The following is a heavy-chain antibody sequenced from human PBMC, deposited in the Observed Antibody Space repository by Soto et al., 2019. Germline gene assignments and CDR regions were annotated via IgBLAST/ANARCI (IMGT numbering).Heavy chain of an antibody. V-gene: IGHV3-21*06. Sequence: LRLSCAASGFTFTRYSMNWVRQAPGKGLEWVSSISSTTHYIYYADSMRGRFTISRDNAKNAVYLEMNSLRAEDTAVYYCARESEDLTSNFDYWGQGTLVTVSS. CDR3: ARESEDLTSNFDY. CDR2: ISSTTHYI. CDR1: GFTFTRYS. J-gene: IGHJ4*02.